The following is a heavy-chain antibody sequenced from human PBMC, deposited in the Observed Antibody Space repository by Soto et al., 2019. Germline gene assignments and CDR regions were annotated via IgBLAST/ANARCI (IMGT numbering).Heavy chain of an antibody. CDR1: GGSFSGYY. V-gene: IGHV4-34*01. J-gene: IGHJ4*02. CDR2: INHSGST. CDR3: ARDTYYYGSGSYSF. D-gene: IGHD3-10*01. Sequence: PSETLSLTCAVYGGSFSGYYWSWIRQPPGKGLEWIGEINHSGSTNYNPSLKSRVTISVDTSENQFSLKLSSVTAAVTVVYYCARDTYYYGSGSYSFWGQGTLVTVSS.